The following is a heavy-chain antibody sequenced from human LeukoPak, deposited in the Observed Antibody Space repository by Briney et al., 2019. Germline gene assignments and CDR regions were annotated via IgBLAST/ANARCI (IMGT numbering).Heavy chain of an antibody. J-gene: IGHJ6*03. CDR1: GFTFSSYW. CDR2: IKQDGSEK. V-gene: IGHV3-7*01. Sequence: GGSLRLSCAASGFTFSSYWMSWVRQAPGKGLEWVANIKQDGSEKYYVDSVKGRFTISRDNAKNSLYLQMNSLRAEDTAVYYCARGIAVAGTGTPYYYYMDVWGKGTTVTVSS. CDR3: ARGIAVAGTGTPYYYYMDV. D-gene: IGHD6-19*01.